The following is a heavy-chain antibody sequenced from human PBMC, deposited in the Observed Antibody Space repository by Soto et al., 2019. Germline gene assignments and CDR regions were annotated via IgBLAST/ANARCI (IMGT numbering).Heavy chain of an antibody. CDR3: ANDVSPTF. J-gene: IGHJ4*02. V-gene: IGHV4-59*01. D-gene: IGHD3-3*01. CDR1: GDSISPYY. CDR2: VYYSGSP. Sequence: SETLSLTCNVSGDSISPYYWTWIRQPPGKGLEWIGHVYYSGSPNYNPSLKSRVTISVDTSKSRFSLKLSSVTAADTAVYYCANDVSPTFRGQGMLDTVSS.